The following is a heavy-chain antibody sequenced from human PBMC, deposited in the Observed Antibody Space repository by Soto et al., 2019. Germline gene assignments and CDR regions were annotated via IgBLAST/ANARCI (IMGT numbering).Heavy chain of an antibody. Sequence: GASVKVSCKASGYTFTSYGISWVRQAPGQGLEWMGWISAYNGNTNYAQKLQGRVTMTTDTSTSTAYMELRSLRSDDTAVYYCATVPSCSGGSCYFYYYYGMDVWGQGTTVTVSS. V-gene: IGHV1-18*01. CDR2: ISAYNGNT. J-gene: IGHJ6*02. CDR3: ATVPSCSGGSCYFYYYYGMDV. D-gene: IGHD2-15*01. CDR1: GYTFTSYG.